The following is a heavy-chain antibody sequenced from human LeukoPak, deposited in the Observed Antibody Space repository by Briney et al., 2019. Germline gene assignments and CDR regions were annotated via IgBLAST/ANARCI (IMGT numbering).Heavy chain of an antibody. D-gene: IGHD5-18*01. Sequence: SETLSLTCAVYGGSFSGYYWSWIRQPPGKGLEWIGSIYYSGSTYYNPSLKSRVTISVDTSKNQFSLKLSSVTAADTAVYYCSQLWSHAFDIWGQGTMVTVSS. CDR3: SQLWSHAFDI. CDR1: GGSFSGYY. CDR2: IYYSGST. V-gene: IGHV4-34*03. J-gene: IGHJ3*02.